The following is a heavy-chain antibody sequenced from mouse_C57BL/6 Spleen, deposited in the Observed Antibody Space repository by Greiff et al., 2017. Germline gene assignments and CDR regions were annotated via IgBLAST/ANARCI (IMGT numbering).Heavy chain of an antibody. J-gene: IGHJ4*01. CDR2: IDPETGGT. CDR3: TRFSLYYYAMDY. V-gene: IGHV1-15*01. D-gene: IGHD1-1*01. CDR1: GYTFTDYE. Sequence: QVHVKQSGAELVRPGASVTLSCKASGYTFTDYEMHWVKQTPVHGLEWIGAIDPETGGTAYNQKFKGKAILTADKSSSTAYMELRSLTSEDSAVYYCTRFSLYYYAMDYWGQGTSVTVSS.